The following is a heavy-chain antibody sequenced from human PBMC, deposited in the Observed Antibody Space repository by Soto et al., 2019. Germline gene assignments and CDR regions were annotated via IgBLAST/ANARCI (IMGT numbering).Heavy chain of an antibody. D-gene: IGHD2-21*02. CDR1: GDTFTEYY. Sequence: QVQLMQSGAEVKKPGASVKVSCKASGDTFTEYYIHWVRQAPGQGLEWMGTVNPSGGHTTYAQHFLGSGTXTXXXAXXTLYMELTSLTSADAAVYYCARGGHVVVVTAALDYWGQGTLVTVSS. J-gene: IGHJ4*02. V-gene: IGHV1-46*01. CDR3: ARGGHVVVVTAALDY. CDR2: VNPSGGHT.